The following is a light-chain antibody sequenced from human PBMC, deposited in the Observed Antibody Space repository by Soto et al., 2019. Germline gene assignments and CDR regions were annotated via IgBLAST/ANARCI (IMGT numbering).Light chain of an antibody. CDR1: SSDVGGYDY. J-gene: IGLJ1*01. V-gene: IGLV2-14*01. CDR2: EVR. CDR3: SSYSISTAYL. Sequence: QSALTQPASVSGSPGQSITISCTGTSSDVGGYDYVSWYQLHPGKAPKLMVFEVRNRPSGVSYRFSGSKSGNTASLTISGLQAEDEADYFCSSYSISTAYLFGTGTKVTVL.